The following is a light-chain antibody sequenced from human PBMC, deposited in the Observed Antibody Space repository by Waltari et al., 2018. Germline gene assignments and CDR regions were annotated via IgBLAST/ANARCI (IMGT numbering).Light chain of an antibody. V-gene: IGKV3-15*01. Sequence: EIVMTQSPATLSVSPGATVTLSCRASQSVSRNLAWYQQKPGQAPRLLIYNASTRATGIPDRFSGSGSGTDFTLSISSLQSEDFALYYCQQYNNWPGTFGQGTKVDIK. CDR3: QQYNNWPGT. CDR1: QSVSRN. CDR2: NAS. J-gene: IGKJ1*01.